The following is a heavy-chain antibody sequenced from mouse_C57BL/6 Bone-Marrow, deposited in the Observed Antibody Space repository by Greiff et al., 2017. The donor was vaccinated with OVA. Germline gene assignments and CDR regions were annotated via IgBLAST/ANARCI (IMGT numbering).Heavy chain of an antibody. CDR1: GYTFTDYY. Sequence: VQLQQSGPELVKPGASVKISCKASGYTFTDYYMNWVKQSHGKSLEWIGDINPNNGGTSYNQKFKGKATLTVDKSSSTAYMELRSLTSEDSAVYYGARAVYGSPWFAYWGQGTLVTVSA. CDR3: ARAVYGSPWFAY. J-gene: IGHJ3*01. D-gene: IGHD1-1*01. V-gene: IGHV1-26*01. CDR2: INPNNGGT.